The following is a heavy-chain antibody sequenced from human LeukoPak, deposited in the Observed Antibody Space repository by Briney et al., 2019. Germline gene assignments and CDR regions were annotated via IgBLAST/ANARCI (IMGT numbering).Heavy chain of an antibody. CDR3: ARGGGSSGYYFDY. CDR1: GGSFSGYY. V-gene: IGHV4-34*01. CDR2: INHSGST. D-gene: IGHD6-19*01. Sequence: SETLSRTCAVCGGSFSGYYWSWIRQPPGEGLEWIGEINHSGSTNYNPSLKSRVTISVDTSKNQFSLKLTSVTGADTAVYYCARGGGSSGYYFDYWGQGTLVTVSS. J-gene: IGHJ4*02.